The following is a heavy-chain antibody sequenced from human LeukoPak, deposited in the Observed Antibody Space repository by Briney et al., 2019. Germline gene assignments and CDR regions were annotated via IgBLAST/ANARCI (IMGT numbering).Heavy chain of an antibody. D-gene: IGHD1-26*01. Sequence: SETLSLTCAVYGGSFSGYYWSRIRQPPGKGLEWIGEINHSGSTNYNPSLKSRVTISVDTSKNQFSLKLSSVTAADTAVYYCARVSRGGSFEYYFDYWGQGTLVTVSS. CDR3: ARVSRGGSFEYYFDY. CDR1: GGSFSGYY. J-gene: IGHJ4*02. V-gene: IGHV4-34*01. CDR2: INHSGST.